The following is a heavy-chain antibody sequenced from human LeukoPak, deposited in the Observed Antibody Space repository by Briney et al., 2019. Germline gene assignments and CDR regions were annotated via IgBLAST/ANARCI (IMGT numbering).Heavy chain of an antibody. CDR3: ARAYYYDSSGYYNTLDY. D-gene: IGHD3-22*01. CDR2: ISYDGSNK. Sequence: GGSLRLSCAASGFTFSSYAMHWVRQAPGEGLEWVAVISYDGSNKYYADSVKGRFTISRDNSKNTLYLQMNSLRAEDTAVYYCARAYYYDSSGYYNTLDYWGQGTLVTVSS. J-gene: IGHJ4*02. V-gene: IGHV3-30-3*01. CDR1: GFTFSSYA.